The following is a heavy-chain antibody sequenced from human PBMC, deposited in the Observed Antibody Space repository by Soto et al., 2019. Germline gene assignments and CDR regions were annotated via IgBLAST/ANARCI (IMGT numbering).Heavy chain of an antibody. Sequence: GGSLRLSCAASGFTFSSYGMHWVRQAPGKGLEWVAVIWYDGSNKYYADSVKGRFTISRDNSKNTLYLQMNSLRAEDTAVYYCARDRYGDYVFIPWAYYYYGMDVWGQGTTVTVSS. CDR2: IWYDGSNK. CDR3: ARDRYGDYVFIPWAYYYYGMDV. V-gene: IGHV3-33*01. J-gene: IGHJ6*02. CDR1: GFTFSSYG. D-gene: IGHD4-17*01.